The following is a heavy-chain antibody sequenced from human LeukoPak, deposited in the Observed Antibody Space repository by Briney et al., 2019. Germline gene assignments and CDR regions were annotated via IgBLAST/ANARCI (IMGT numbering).Heavy chain of an antibody. CDR1: GGTFSSYA. J-gene: IGHJ4*02. Sequence: ASVKVSCKAPGGTFSSYAISWVRQAPGQGLEWMGRIIPILGIANYAQKFQGRVTITADKYTSTAYMELSSLRSEDTAVYYCATQSYSSSSAWVDHWGQGTRVTVSS. CDR3: ATQSYSSSSAWVDH. D-gene: IGHD6-6*01. V-gene: IGHV1-69*04. CDR2: IIPILGIA.